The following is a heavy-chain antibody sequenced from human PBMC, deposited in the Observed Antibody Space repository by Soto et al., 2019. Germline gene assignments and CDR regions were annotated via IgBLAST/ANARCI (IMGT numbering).Heavy chain of an antibody. D-gene: IGHD2-15*01. CDR3: ARDIVVVVAAMNFGY. CDR2: ISYDGSNK. CDR1: GFTFSSYA. V-gene: IGHV3-30-3*01. Sequence: QVQLVESGGGVVQPGRSLRLSCAASGFTFSSYAMHWVHQAPGKGLEWVAVISYDGSNKYYADSVKGRFTISRDNSKNTLYLQMNSLRAEDTAVYYCARDIVVVVAAMNFGYWGQGTLVTVSS. J-gene: IGHJ4*02.